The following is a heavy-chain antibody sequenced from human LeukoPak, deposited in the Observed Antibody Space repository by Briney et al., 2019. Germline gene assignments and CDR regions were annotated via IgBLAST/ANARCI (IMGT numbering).Heavy chain of an antibody. CDR3: ARRFFYYDSSGQYAFDI. CDR2: IYPGDSDT. V-gene: IGHV5-51*01. J-gene: IGHJ3*02. D-gene: IGHD3-22*01. CDR1: GYSFTSYW. Sequence: GESLKISCKGSGYSFTSYWIGWVRQVPGKGLEWMGIIYPGDSDTRYSPSFQGQVTISADKSISTAYLQWSSLKASDTAMYYCARRFFYYDSSGQYAFDIWGQGTMVTVSS.